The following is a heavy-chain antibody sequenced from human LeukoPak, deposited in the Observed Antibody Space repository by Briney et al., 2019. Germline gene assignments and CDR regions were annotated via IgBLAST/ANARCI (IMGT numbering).Heavy chain of an antibody. J-gene: IGHJ3*02. CDR3: AREYYYDSSGYYYEGAFDI. Sequence: GGSLRLSRAASGFTFSSYGMNWVRQAPGKGREGVAVICDDGSNKYYADSVKGRFTISRDNSKNTLYLQLNSLRAEDTAVYYCAREYYYDSSGYYYEGAFDIWGQGTTVTVSS. CDR1: GFTFSSYG. D-gene: IGHD3-22*01. CDR2: ICDDGSNK. V-gene: IGHV3-33*01.